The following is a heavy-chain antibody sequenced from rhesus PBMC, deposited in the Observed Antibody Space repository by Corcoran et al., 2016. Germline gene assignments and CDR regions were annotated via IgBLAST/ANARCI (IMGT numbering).Heavy chain of an antibody. D-gene: IGHD4-23*01. J-gene: IGHJ2*01. CDR3: ASLKTVTRDWYVDL. Sequence: QLQLQESGPGLVKPSETLSVTCAVSGGSISSSYWSWIRQAPGKGLEWIGYIYGRRSRTNHNPSLQSRVTLSVGTSKNQLSRKLSAVTAADTAVYYGASLKTVTRDWYVDLWGPGTPITISS. V-gene: IGHV4-169*02. CDR2: IYGRRSRT. CDR1: GGSISSSY.